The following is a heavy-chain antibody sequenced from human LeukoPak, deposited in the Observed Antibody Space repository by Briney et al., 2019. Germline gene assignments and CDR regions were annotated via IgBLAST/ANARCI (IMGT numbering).Heavy chain of an antibody. D-gene: IGHD1-26*01. V-gene: IGHV4-30-4*08. J-gene: IGHJ4*02. CDR1: GGSISSGDYY. Sequence: PSQTLSLTCTVSGGSISSGDYYWSWIRQPPGKGLEWIGYIYYSGSTYYNPSLKSRVTISVDTSKNQFSLKLSSVTAADTAVYYCAREGGSYRNFDYWGQETLVTVSS. CDR3: AREGGSYRNFDY. CDR2: IYYSGST.